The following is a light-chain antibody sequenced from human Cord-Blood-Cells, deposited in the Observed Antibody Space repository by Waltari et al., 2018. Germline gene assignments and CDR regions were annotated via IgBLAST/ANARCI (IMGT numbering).Light chain of an antibody. CDR2: DVS. CDR1: SSDVGGYNY. CDR3: CSYAGSYTLV. Sequence: QSALTQPRSVSGSPGQSVTISCTGTSSDVGGYNYVSWYQQHPGKAPKLMIYDVSKRLSGVPDRFSGAKSGNKASLTISGLQAEAEADYYCCSYAGSYTLVFGGGTKLTVL. J-gene: IGLJ2*01. V-gene: IGLV2-11*01.